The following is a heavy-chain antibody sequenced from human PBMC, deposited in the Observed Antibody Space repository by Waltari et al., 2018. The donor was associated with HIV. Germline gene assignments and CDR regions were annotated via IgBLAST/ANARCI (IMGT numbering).Heavy chain of an antibody. V-gene: IGHV4-59*01. CDR1: GGSISSYY. Sequence: QVQLQESGPGLVKPSETLSLTCTVSGGSISSYYWSWIRQPPGKGLEWIGYIYYSGSTNYNPSLKSRVTISVDTSKNQFSLKLSSVTAADTAVYYCARGYYYDSCPLGYWGQGTLVTVSS. CDR3: ARGYYYDSCPLGY. J-gene: IGHJ4*02. CDR2: IYYSGST. D-gene: IGHD3-22*01.